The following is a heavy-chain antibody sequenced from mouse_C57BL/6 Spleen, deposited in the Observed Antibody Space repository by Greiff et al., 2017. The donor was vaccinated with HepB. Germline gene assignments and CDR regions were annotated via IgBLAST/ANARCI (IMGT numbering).Heavy chain of an antibody. Sequence: EVKLMESGAELVRPGASVKLSCTASGFNIKDDYMHWVKQRPEQGLEWIGWIDPENGDTEYASKFQGKATITADTSSNTAYLQLSSLTSEDTAVYYCTGMVTTGRVDYWGQGTTLTVSS. V-gene: IGHV14-4*01. J-gene: IGHJ2*01. D-gene: IGHD2-2*01. CDR2: IDPENGDT. CDR1: GFNIKDDY. CDR3: TGMVTTGRVDY.